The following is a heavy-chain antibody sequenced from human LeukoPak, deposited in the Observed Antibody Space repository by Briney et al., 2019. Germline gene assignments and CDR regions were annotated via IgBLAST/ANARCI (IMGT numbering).Heavy chain of an antibody. Sequence: ASVKVSCKASGYTFTGYYMHWVRQAPGQGLEWVGWINPNSGGTNYAQKFQGRVTMTRDKSISTAYMELSRLRSDDTAVYYCARGVRVMVYAGLNWFDPWGQGTLVTVSS. V-gene: IGHV1-2*02. CDR1: GYTFTGYY. CDR2: INPNSGGT. J-gene: IGHJ5*02. CDR3: ARGVRVMVYAGLNWFDP. D-gene: IGHD2-8*01.